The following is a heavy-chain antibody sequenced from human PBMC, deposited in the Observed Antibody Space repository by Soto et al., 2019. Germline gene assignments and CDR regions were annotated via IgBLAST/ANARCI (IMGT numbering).Heavy chain of an antibody. J-gene: IGHJ4*02. D-gene: IGHD1-26*01. Sequence: ASVKVSCKASGGTFSSYSISWVLQAPGQGLEWMGGIIPIFGTANYAQKFQGRVTITADKSTSTAYMELSSLRSEDTAVYYCARMGSYPDYFDYWGQGTLVTVSS. CDR2: IIPIFGTA. CDR1: GGTFSSYS. V-gene: IGHV1-69*06. CDR3: ARMGSYPDYFDY.